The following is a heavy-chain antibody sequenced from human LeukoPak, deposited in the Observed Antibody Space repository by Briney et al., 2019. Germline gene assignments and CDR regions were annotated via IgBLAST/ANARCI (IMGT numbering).Heavy chain of an antibody. V-gene: IGHV5-51*01. J-gene: IGHJ4*02. CDR2: IYVGDSDT. CDR1: GYSFANYW. D-gene: IGHD3-22*01. Sequence: GESLKISCRGSGYSFANYWIGWVRQMPGKGLEWVGMIYVGDSDTRYSPSFQGQVTISADKSISTAYLQWDSLKASDTAVYYCARRGSGYYGVDYWGQGTLVIVSS. CDR3: ARRGSGYYGVDY.